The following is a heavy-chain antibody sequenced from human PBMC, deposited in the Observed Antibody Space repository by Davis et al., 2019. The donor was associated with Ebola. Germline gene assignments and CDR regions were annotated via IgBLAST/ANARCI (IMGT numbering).Heavy chain of an antibody. CDR3: ARGNYGDYIVLYYYNMDV. J-gene: IGHJ6*02. CDR2: IYSSGNA. CDR1: GGSISSGDFY. V-gene: IGHV4-30-4*02. Sequence: SETLSLTCTVSGGSISSGDFYWSWVRQPPGKGLEWIGYIYSSGNAYYNPSLKSRVTISLDASKNQFSLKLSSVTAADTAVYYCARGNYGDYIVLYYYNMDVWGQGTTVTVSS. D-gene: IGHD4-17*01.